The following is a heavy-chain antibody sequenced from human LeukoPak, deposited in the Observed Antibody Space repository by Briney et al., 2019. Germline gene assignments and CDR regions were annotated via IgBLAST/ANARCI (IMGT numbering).Heavy chain of an antibody. V-gene: IGHV3-7*01. D-gene: IGHD5-24*01. J-gene: IGHJ4*02. CDR3: TRSRKDGNDY. Sequence: GGSLRLSCAASGFTFSSSWMSWVRQAPGKGLEWVANINEDGSAKYYVDSVKGRFTISRDNAKRSLDLQVNSLRAEDTAVYYCTRSRKDGNDYWGQGTLVTVSS. CDR1: GFTFSSSW. CDR2: INEDGSAK.